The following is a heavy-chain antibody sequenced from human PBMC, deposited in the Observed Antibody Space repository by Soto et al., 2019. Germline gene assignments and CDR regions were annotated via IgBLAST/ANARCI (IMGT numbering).Heavy chain of an antibody. J-gene: IGHJ4*02. CDR2: INPNSGGT. Sequence: SVKVSCKASGYPSTGYYMHWVRQAPGQGLEWMGWINPNSGGTNYAQKFQGRVTMTRDTSISTAYMELSRLRSDDTAVYYCARTDGVIRYFDWLPEGVDYWGQGTLVTVSS. CDR1: GYPSTGYY. D-gene: IGHD3-9*01. CDR3: ARTDGVIRYFDWLPEGVDY. V-gene: IGHV1-2*02.